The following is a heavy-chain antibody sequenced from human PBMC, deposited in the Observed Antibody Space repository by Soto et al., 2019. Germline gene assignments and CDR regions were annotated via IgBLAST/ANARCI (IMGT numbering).Heavy chain of an antibody. D-gene: IGHD3-9*01. J-gene: IGHJ4*02. Sequence: SLTCTISGSSISSSYWSWIRQPPGKGLEWIGYVYYSGSTNNNPSLRSRVTISVDTSKNQFSLKLRSVTAADTAVYYCARDGPGLFDWFIFDYWGQGAQVTVS. V-gene: IGHV4-59*01. CDR1: GSSISSSY. CDR2: VYYSGST. CDR3: ARDGPGLFDWFIFDY.